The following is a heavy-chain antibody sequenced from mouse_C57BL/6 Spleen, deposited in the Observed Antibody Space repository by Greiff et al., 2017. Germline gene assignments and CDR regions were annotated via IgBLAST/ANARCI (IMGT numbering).Heavy chain of an antibody. CDR2: INPNNGGT. D-gene: IGHD1-1*01. CDR3: AREGNYEDAMDY. J-gene: IGHJ4*01. CDR1: GYTFTDYY. V-gene: IGHV1-26*01. Sequence: EVQLQQSGPELVKPGASVKISCTASGYTFTDYYMNWVKQSHGKSLEWIGDINPNNGGTSYNQKFKGKATLTIDKSSSTAYMELRSLTSEDSAVYYCAREGNYEDAMDYWGQGTSVTVSS.